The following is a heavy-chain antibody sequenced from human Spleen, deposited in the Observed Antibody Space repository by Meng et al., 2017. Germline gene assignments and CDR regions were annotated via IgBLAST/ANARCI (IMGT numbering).Heavy chain of an antibody. D-gene: IGHD6-13*01. V-gene: IGHV4-34*01. CDR3: AREGSNWSQNLYFDY. J-gene: IGHJ4*02. CDR2: INHSGST. Sequence: SETLSLTCAVYGGSFSGYYWSWIRQPPGKGLEWIGEINHSGSTNYNPSLKSRVTISVDTSKNQFSLKLSSVTAADTAVYYCAREGSNWSQNLYFDYWGQGTLVTVSS. CDR1: GGSFSGYY.